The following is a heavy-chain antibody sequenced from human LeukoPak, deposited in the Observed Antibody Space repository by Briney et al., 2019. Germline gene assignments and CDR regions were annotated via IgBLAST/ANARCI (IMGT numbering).Heavy chain of an antibody. CDR1: GGSVSSGNYY. CDR2: ISYSGST. V-gene: IGHV4-61*01. CDR3: ARAAPYSSSWFPLDY. Sequence: PSETLSLTCTVSGGSVSSGNYYWSWIRQPPGKGLEWIAYISYSGSTNYNPSLKSRVTISVDTSKNQFSLKLSSVTAADTAVYYCARAAPYSSSWFPLDYWGQGTLVTVSS. D-gene: IGHD6-13*01. J-gene: IGHJ4*02.